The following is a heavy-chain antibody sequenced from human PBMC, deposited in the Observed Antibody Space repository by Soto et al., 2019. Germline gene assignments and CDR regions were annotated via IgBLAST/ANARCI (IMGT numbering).Heavy chain of an antibody. V-gene: IGHV4-30-4*01. D-gene: IGHD4-17*01. CDR3: ASARGDDYGDYDREIDY. Sequence: PSETLSLTCTVSGGSIISGDYYWSWIRQPPGKGLEWIGYIYYSGSTYYNPSLKSRVTISVDTSKNQFSLKLSSVTAADTAVYYCASARGDDYGDYDREIDYWGQGTLVTVSS. CDR2: IYYSGST. CDR1: GGSIISGDYY. J-gene: IGHJ4*02.